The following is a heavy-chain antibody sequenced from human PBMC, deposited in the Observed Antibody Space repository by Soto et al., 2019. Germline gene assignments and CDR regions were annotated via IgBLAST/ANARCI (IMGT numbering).Heavy chain of an antibody. CDR2: IYYSGST. CDR1: GGSVSSGAYY. V-gene: IGHV4-31*03. J-gene: IGHJ3*02. D-gene: IGHD5-12*01. Sequence: SETLSLTCTVSGGSVSSGAYYWTWIRQRPGKGLEWIGYIYYSGSTYYSPSLKSRLSISLDTSKNRFSLRLSSVTAADTAMYYCARARLRAVYAFDIWGQGTMVNV. CDR3: ARARLRAVYAFDI.